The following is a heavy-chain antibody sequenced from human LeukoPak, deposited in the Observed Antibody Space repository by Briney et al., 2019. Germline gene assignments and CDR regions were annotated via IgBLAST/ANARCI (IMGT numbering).Heavy chain of an antibody. V-gene: IGHV3-11*03. CDR3: ASSLRSQKVPPDR. J-gene: IGHJ4*02. CDR2: ISSSSSYT. D-gene: IGHD3-3*01. CDR1: GFTFSDYY. Sequence: GGSLRLSCAASGFTFSDYYMSWIRQAPGKGLEWVSYISSSSSYTNYADSVKGRFTISRDNAKNSLYLQMNSLRAEDTAVYYCASSLRSQKVPPDRWGQGTLVTVSS.